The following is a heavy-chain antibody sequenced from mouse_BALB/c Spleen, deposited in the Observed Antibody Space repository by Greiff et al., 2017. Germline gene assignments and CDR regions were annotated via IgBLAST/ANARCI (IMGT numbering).Heavy chain of an antibody. Sequence: VQLQQSGPELVKPGASVKISCKASGYTFTDYNMHWVKQSHGKSPEWIGYIYPYNGGTGYNQKFKSKATLTVDNSSSTVYMELRSLTSEDSAVYYCARRVLLYAMDYWGQGTSVTVSS. J-gene: IGHJ4*01. V-gene: IGHV1S29*02. CDR1: GYTFTDYN. CDR2: IYPYNGGT. CDR3: ARRVLLYAMDY. D-gene: IGHD5-1*01.